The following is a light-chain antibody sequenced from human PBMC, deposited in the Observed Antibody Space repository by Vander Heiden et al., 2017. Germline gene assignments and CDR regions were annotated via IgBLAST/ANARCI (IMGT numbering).Light chain of an antibody. CDR2: DAY. Sequence: EIVLTQSPATLSLSPGERATLSRRASQNVNSYVAWYQQKPGQSPRLLIYDAYNRATGIPARFSGSGSGTDFTLTISTLEPEDFAVYYCQHRDNWPGTFGQETKVEIK. CDR1: QNVNSY. CDR3: QHRDNWPGT. J-gene: IGKJ1*01. V-gene: IGKV3-11*01.